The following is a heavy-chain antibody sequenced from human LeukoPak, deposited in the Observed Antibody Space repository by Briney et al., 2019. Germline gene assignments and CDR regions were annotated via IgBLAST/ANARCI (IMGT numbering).Heavy chain of an antibody. CDR2: IYPGDSDT. CDR3: ARPQSRIAADDAFDI. CDR1: GYSFTSYW. D-gene: IGHD6-25*01. V-gene: IGHV5-51*01. J-gene: IGHJ3*02. Sequence: GESLKISCKGSGYSFTSYWIGWVRQMPGKGQEWMGIIYPGDSDTRYSPSFQGQVTISADKSISTAYLQWSSLKASDTAMYYCARPQSRIAADDAFDIWGQGTMVTVSS.